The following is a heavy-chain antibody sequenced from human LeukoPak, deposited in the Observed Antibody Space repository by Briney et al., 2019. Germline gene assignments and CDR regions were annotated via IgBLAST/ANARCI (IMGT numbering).Heavy chain of an antibody. V-gene: IGHV3-7*01. CDR3: ARQRIFSY. Sequence: GGSLRLSCAASGFTLSGYWMTWVRQAPGKGLEWVATIKEDGSEKYYVDSVKGRFTISRDNPKNSLYLQMNSLRAEDTAVYYCARQRIFSYWGQGTLVTVSS. CDR1: GFTLSGYW. D-gene: IGHD6-25*01. J-gene: IGHJ4*02. CDR2: IKEDGSEK.